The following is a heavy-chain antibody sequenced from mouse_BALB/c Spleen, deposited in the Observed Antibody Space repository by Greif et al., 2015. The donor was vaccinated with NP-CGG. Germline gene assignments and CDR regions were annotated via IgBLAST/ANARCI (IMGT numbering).Heavy chain of an antibody. J-gene: IGHJ3*01. V-gene: IGHV3-6*02. Sequence: EVKLLESGPGLVKPSQSLSLTCSVTGYSITSGYYWNWIRQFPGNKLEWMGYISNDGSNNYNPSLKNRISITRDTSKNQFFLKLNSVTTEDTATYYCARGGGTTALFAYWGQGTLVTVSA. CDR2: ISNDGSN. D-gene: IGHD1-2*01. CDR3: ARGGGTTALFAY. CDR1: GYSITSGYY.